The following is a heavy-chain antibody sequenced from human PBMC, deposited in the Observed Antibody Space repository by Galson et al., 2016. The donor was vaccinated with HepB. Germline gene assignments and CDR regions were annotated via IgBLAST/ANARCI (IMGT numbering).Heavy chain of an antibody. J-gene: IGHJ4*02. CDR3: ARGRGSGSYSSVDY. D-gene: IGHD3-10*01. CDR2: IKQDGSEK. CDR1: GITFSSYW. V-gene: IGHV3-7*01. Sequence: SLRLSCAASGITFSSYWMNWVRQAPGKGLEWVANIKQDGSEKYYVDSVKGRFTISRDNAKNSLYLQMNSLRAEDTAVYYWARGRGSGSYSSVDYWGQGTLVTVSS.